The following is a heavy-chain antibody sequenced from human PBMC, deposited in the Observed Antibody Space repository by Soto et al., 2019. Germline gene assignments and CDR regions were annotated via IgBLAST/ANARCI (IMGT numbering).Heavy chain of an antibody. CDR2: ISHDGRIE. CDR1: GVTFSTFA. Sequence: GGSLRLSCAASGVTFSTFALHWVRKAPGEGLEWVALISHDGRIEKYADSVKGRFTTSRDNSKNTLYMQMDSLRLEDTGVYYCARDGLPDDFRSGGYWFEPWGQGTQVTVSS. CDR3: ARDGLPDDFRSGGYWFEP. V-gene: IGHV3-30-3*01. D-gene: IGHD3-3*01. J-gene: IGHJ5*02.